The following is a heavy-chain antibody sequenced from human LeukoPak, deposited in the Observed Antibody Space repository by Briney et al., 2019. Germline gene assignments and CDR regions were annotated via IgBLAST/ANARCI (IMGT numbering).Heavy chain of an antibody. CDR3: ARGPSPLDY. J-gene: IGHJ4*02. CDR2: IYHSGTT. CDR1: GGSISSFY. Sequence: SETLSLTCTVSGGSISSFYWGWIRQPPGKGLEWIGSIYHSGTTDFNPSLKSRVTISVDTSKNQFSLKLTSVTAADTALYYCARGPSPLDYWGQGTLVTVSS. V-gene: IGHV4-59*12.